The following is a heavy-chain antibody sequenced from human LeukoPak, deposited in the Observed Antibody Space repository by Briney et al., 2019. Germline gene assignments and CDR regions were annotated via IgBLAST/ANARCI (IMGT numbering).Heavy chain of an antibody. CDR1: GFTFSSYG. Sequence: GGSLRLSCAASGFTFSSYGMSWVRQAPGKGLEWVSAISGSGGSTYYADSVKGRFTISRDNSKNTLYLQMNSLRAEDTAVYYCAKTALYLVVKYYFDYWGQGTLVTVSS. J-gene: IGHJ4*02. D-gene: IGHD3-22*01. CDR2: ISGSGGST. V-gene: IGHV3-23*01. CDR3: AKTALYLVVKYYFDY.